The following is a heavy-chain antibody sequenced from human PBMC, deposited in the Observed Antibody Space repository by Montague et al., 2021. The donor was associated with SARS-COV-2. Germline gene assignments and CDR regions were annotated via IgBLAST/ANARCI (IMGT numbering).Heavy chain of an antibody. J-gene: IGHJ6*02. CDR2: IYYSGST. D-gene: IGHD1-20*01. Sequence: SETLSLTCTVSGGSISISSYYWGWIRQPPGKGLEWIGSIYYSGSTYYNPSLKSRVTISVDTSKNQFSLKLSSVTAADTTVYYCARRVTGTTVHYYYYGMDVWGQGTTVTVSS. V-gene: IGHV4-39*01. CDR1: GGSISISSYY. CDR3: ARRVTGTTVHYYYYGMDV.